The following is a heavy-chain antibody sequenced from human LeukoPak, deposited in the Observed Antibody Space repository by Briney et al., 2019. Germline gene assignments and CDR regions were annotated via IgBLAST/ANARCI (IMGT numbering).Heavy chain of an antibody. J-gene: IGHJ4*02. D-gene: IGHD3-22*01. CDR3: ARVGWLPPDY. CDR2: VYSTGST. CDR1: GGFISRSY. Sequence: SETLSLTCTVSGGFISRSYWSWIRQPAGKGLEWIGHVYSTGSTNYNPSLSSRVTISVDTSKSQFSLKLSSVTAADPAVYYCARVGWLPPDYWGQGTLVTVSS. V-gene: IGHV4-4*07.